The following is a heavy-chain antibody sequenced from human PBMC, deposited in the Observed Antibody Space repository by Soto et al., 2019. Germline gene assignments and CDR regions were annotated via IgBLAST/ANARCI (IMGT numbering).Heavy chain of an antibody. V-gene: IGHV3-23*01. D-gene: IGHD3-22*01. CDR3: AKDLGGGSCYWYYESSGYFYVEGIDL. Sequence: GGSLRLSCAASGFTFSSYAMSWVRQAPGKGLEWVSAISGSGGSTYYADSVQGRFTISRDNSKNTLYLQMNSLRAEDTAVYYCAKDLGGGSCYWYYESSGYFYVEGIDLWGQGTNVTV. CDR2: ISGSGGST. J-gene: IGHJ3*01. CDR1: GFTFSSYA.